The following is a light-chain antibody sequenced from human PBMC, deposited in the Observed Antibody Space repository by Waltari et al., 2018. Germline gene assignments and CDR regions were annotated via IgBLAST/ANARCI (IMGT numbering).Light chain of an antibody. J-gene: IGKJ4*01. CDR2: DAS. Sequence: EIVSTQSPANLSLSPGEGATLSCKASQTISSYLAWYQHKLGQAPRLLIYDASKRATGIPARFSGSGSGTDFTLTISGLEPEDFAVYYCQQRSKWPPTFGGGTKVEIK. CDR1: QTISSY. CDR3: QQRSKWPPT. V-gene: IGKV3-11*01.